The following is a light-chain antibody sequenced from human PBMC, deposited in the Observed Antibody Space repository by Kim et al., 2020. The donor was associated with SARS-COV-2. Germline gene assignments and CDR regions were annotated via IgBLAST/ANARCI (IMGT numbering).Light chain of an antibody. CDR2: AKN. V-gene: IGLV3-19*01. CDR1: SLRRYY. J-gene: IGLJ3*02. Sequence: SSELTQDPAVSVALGQTVRITCQGDSLRRYYASWYQQKPGQAPVLVIFAKNNRPAGIPDRFSGSRSGITASLTITGAQAVDEADYYCNSRDSSGNHWVFGGGTQLTVL. CDR3: NSRDSSGNHWV.